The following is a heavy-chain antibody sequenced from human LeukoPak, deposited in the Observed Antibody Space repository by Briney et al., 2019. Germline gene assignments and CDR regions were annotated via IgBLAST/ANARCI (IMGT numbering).Heavy chain of an antibody. D-gene: IGHD1-14*01. Sequence: SGGSLRLSCAASRFTFSSYAMSWVRQAPGKGLEWVSGMSGSGDSTFYADSVKGRFTISRDNSKNTLYLQMNSLRAEDTAVYYCAKDLPFRSRTSTFDIWGQGTMVTVSS. J-gene: IGHJ3*02. CDR2: MSGSGDST. CDR1: RFTFSSYA. CDR3: AKDLPFRSRTSTFDI. V-gene: IGHV3-23*01.